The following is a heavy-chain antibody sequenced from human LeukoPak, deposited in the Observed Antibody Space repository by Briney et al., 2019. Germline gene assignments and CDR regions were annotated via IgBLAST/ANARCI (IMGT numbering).Heavy chain of an antibody. CDR2: FYHTGTT. J-gene: IGHJ5*02. V-gene: IGHV4-59*08. CDR3: ASVRGYSSGWYASGFDP. Sequence: SVLSNYMSWAREAAGNGVEWVGFFYHTGTTSYNPALKSRVTISVDTSKNHFSLTLNSVTAADTAVYYCASVRGYSSGWYASGFDPWGQGTLVTVSS. CDR1: SVLSNY. D-gene: IGHD6-19*01.